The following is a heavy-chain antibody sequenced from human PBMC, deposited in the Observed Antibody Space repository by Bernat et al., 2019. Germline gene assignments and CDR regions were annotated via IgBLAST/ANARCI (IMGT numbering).Heavy chain of an antibody. J-gene: IGHJ4*02. Sequence: QVQLVESGGGVVQPGKSLTLSCVPSGFSFSSYGFHWVRQAPGKGLEWVGVIWYDASNTYYADSVRGRFTISRDDSKNTLFLQINSLRAEDTAVYYCGREGGSNSAMAGTGTDHWGQGTLVSVSS. V-gene: IGHV3-33*01. CDR2: IWYDASNT. CDR3: GREGGSNSAMAGTGTDH. D-gene: IGHD6-19*01. CDR1: GFSFSSYG.